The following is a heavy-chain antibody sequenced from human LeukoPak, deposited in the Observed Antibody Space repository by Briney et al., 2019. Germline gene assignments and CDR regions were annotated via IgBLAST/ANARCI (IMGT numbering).Heavy chain of an antibody. Sequence: PSETLSLTCTVSGGSISSSSYYWGWIRQPPGKGLEWIGSIYYSGSTYYNPSLKSRVTISVDTSKNQFSLKLSSVTAADTAVYYCARLGIVDLRWFDPWGQGTLVTVSS. V-gene: IGHV4-39*01. CDR2: IYYSGST. CDR1: GGSISSSSYY. J-gene: IGHJ5*02. CDR3: ARLGIVDLRWFDP. D-gene: IGHD5-12*01.